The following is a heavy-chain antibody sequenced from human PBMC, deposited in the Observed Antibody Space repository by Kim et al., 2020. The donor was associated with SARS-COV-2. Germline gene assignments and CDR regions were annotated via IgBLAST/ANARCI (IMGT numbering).Heavy chain of an antibody. D-gene: IGHD3-22*01. CDR3: ARGSYYYDIKTRGAFDI. V-gene: IGHV4-39*01. J-gene: IGHJ3*02. Sequence: LKSRVTISVDTSKNQFSLKLSSVTAADTAVYYCARGSYYYDIKTRGAFDIWGQGTMVTVSS.